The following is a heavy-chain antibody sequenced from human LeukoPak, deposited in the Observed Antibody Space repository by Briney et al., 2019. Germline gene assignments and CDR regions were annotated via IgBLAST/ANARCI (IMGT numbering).Heavy chain of an antibody. D-gene: IGHD3-10*01. V-gene: IGHV4-61*02. CDR3: ARTDGSGTILLDY. CDR2: VFTSGTT. Sequence: SQTLSLTCTVSGGSIGSGRYFWSWIRQPAGKGLEWVGRVFTSGTTNYNPSLQSRITVSVDTSKNQFSLKMSSVTAADTAVYYCARTDGSGTILLDYWGQGTLVTVSS. J-gene: IGHJ4*02. CDR1: GGSIGSGRYF.